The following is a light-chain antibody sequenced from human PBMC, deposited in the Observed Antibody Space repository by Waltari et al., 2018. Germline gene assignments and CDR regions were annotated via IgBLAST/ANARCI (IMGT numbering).Light chain of an antibody. J-gene: IGKJ3*01. CDR1: QDNNGF. V-gene: IGKV1-17*02. CDR3: LQHSSYPPT. Sequence: DIQMTQSPPSLSASVGDTVTIACRASQDNNGFLNWYQQKPGQPPQLLIYATSNLQTGVPSRFSGSRSGTEFILTVSNLQPEDFATYYCLQHSSYPPTFGPGTKLDIK. CDR2: ATS.